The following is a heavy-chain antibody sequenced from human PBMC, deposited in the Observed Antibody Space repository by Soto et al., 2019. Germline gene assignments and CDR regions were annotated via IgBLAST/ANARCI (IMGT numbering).Heavy chain of an antibody. CDR3: AVPPRY. CDR1: GGSISSYY. V-gene: IGHV4-59*01. J-gene: IGHJ4*02. Sequence: SETLSLTCTVSGGSISSYYWNWIRQPPGKGLEWIGYIYNSGNTNYNPSLRSRVTISVDTSKNQFSLKLTSVTAADTAVYYCAVPPRYWGQGTLVTVSS. CDR2: IYNSGNT.